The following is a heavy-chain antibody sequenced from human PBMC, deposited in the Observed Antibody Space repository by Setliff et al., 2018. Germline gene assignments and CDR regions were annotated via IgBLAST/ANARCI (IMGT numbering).Heavy chain of an antibody. CDR3: ARDRIGPFLSYMDD. CDR2: LSYDTTKA. CDR1: GINLGAYV. V-gene: IGHV3-30*03. J-gene: IGHJ6*03. D-gene: IGHD3-3*02. Sequence: PGGSLRLSWPTSGINLGAYVMHWDRQATGKGLEWVAILSYDTTKAYYADCVKGRFTISRDNSRDTLYLQINSLRTEDTAVYYCARDRIGPFLSYMDDWGKGTAVTVSS.